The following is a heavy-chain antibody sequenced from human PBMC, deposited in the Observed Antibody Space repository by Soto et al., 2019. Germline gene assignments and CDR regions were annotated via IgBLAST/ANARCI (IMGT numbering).Heavy chain of an antibody. CDR2: ISSSSSTI. D-gene: IGHD3-3*01. V-gene: IGHV3-48*02. CDR3: ASNPRVLRFLEWLSTGGMDV. CDR1: GFTFSSFG. Sequence: GGSLRLSCAASGFTFSSFGMHWVRQAPGKGLEWVSYISSSSSTIYYADSVKGRFTISRDNAKNSLYLQMNSLRDEDTAVYYCASNPRVLRFLEWLSTGGMDVWGQGTTVTVSS. J-gene: IGHJ6*02.